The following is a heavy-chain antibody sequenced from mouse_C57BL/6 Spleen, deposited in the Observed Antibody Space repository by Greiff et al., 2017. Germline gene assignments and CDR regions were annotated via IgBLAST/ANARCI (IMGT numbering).Heavy chain of an antibody. Sequence: QVQLKQPGAELVKPGASVKMSCKASGYTFTSYWITWVKQRPGQGLGWIGDIYPGSGSTNYNEQFKSKATLTVDTSSSNAYMQLSSLTSEDSAVYYCANYYVSSYRYFDVWGTGTTVTVSS. CDR1: GYTFTSYW. CDR3: ANYYVSSYRYFDV. J-gene: IGHJ1*03. D-gene: IGHD1-1*01. V-gene: IGHV1-55*01. CDR2: IYPGSGST.